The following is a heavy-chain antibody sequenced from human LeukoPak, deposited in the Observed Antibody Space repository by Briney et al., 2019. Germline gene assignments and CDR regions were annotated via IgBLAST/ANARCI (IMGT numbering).Heavy chain of an antibody. CDR3: ARDRDWGAFDA. V-gene: IGHV3-23*01. Sequence: GGSLRLSCAASGFTFISYWMSWVRQAPGKGLEWVSGISPSGDILYYADSVKGRFTISRDNFKNTLSLEMNSLRAEDTALYYCARDRDWGAFDAWGQGTLVTVSS. J-gene: IGHJ5*02. CDR1: GFTFISYW. D-gene: IGHD3/OR15-3a*01. CDR2: ISPSGDIL.